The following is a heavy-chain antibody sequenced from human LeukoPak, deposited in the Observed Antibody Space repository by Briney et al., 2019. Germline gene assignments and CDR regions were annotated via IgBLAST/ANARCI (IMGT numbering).Heavy chain of an antibody. D-gene: IGHD3-9*01. J-gene: IGHJ4*02. V-gene: IGHV1-18*01. Sequence: ASVKVSCKASGYTFTSYGISWVRQAPGQGLEWMGWISTYNADTDYTQKFQGRVTMTTETSTSTAYMELRSLRSDDTAVYYCARDPGQYYDILTGYYTPYYFDYWGQGTLVTVSS. CDR2: ISTYNADT. CDR3: ARDPGQYYDILTGYYTPYYFDY. CDR1: GYTFTSYG.